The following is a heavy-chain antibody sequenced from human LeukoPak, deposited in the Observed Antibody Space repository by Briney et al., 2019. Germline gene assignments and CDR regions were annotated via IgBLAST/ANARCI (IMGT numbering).Heavy chain of an antibody. D-gene: IGHD2-15*01. V-gene: IGHV4-4*07. CDR1: GGSISSYY. J-gene: IGHJ3*02. CDR3: ARDLPLYCSGGSCYSLHAFDI. Sequence: RPSETLSLTCTVSGGSISSYYWSWIRQPAGKGLEWIGRIYTSGSTNYNPSLKSRVTMSVDTSKNQFSLKLSSVTAAGTAVYYCARDLPLYCSGGSCYSLHAFDIWGQGTMVTVSS. CDR2: IYTSGST.